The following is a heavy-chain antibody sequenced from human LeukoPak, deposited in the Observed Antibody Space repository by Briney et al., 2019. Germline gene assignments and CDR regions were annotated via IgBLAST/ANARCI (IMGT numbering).Heavy chain of an antibody. V-gene: IGHV1-2*02. CDR2: IDPNSGGT. D-gene: IGHD3-16*01. CDR3: ARTGGDYVWGSYSPCDY. Sequence: VASVKVSCKASGYTFTGYYMHWVRQAPGQGLEWMGWIDPNSGGTNYAQKFQGRVTMTRDTSISTAYMELSRLRSDDTAVYYCARTGGDYVWGSYSPCDYWGQGTLVTVSS. CDR1: GYTFTGYY. J-gene: IGHJ4*02.